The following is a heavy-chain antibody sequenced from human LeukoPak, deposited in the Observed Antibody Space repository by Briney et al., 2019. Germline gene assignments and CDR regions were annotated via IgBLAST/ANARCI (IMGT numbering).Heavy chain of an antibody. V-gene: IGHV1-8*01. CDR1: GYSFSSYD. CDR3: VRFIVKGSPGHVGFDI. CDR2: MKPNSGNT. J-gene: IGHJ3*02. Sequence: ASVKVSCKASGYSFSSYDINWVRQAPGQGLEWMGWMKPNSGNTGYAQKFQGRVSMTRSASTNTAYMEVTSLTSEDTAVYYCVRFIVKGSPGHVGFDIWGQGTMVSVSS. D-gene: IGHD2-21*01.